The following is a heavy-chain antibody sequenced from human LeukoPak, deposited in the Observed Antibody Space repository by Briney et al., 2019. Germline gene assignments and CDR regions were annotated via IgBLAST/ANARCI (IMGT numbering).Heavy chain of an antibody. CDR3: ARGAMSTFARFDS. J-gene: IGHJ4*02. V-gene: IGHV3-21*04. CDR1: GFIFSNYG. D-gene: IGHD2/OR15-2a*01. Sequence: GSLRLSCAASGFIFSNYGMSWVRQAPGKGLEWVSSISFSSTHIYYADSIQGRFTISRDRSQNTLYLQMKSLRAEDTAVYYRARGAMSTFARFDSWGQGTLVSVSS. CDR2: ISFSSTHI.